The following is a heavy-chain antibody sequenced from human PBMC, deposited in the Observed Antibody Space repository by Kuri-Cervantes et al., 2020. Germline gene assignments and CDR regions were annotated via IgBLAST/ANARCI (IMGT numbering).Heavy chain of an antibody. CDR2: ISWDGGST. CDR3: ARGGFGEGDDY. CDR1: GFTFDDYT. V-gene: IGHV3-43*01. J-gene: IGHJ4*02. Sequence: GGSLRLSCAASGFTFDDYTMHWVRQAPGKGLEWVSLISWDGGSTYYADSVKGRFTISRDNAKNSLYLQMNSLRAEDTAVYYCARGGFGEGDDYWGQGTLVTVSS. D-gene: IGHD3-10*01.